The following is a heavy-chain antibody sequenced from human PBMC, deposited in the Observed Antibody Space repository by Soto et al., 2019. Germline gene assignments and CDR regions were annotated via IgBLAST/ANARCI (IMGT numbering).Heavy chain of an antibody. J-gene: IGHJ4*02. D-gene: IGHD5-18*01. CDR1: GYTFTSYG. V-gene: IGHV1-18*01. CDR2: ISAYNGNT. Sequence: QVQLVQSGAEVKKPGASVKVSCKASGYTFTSYGISWVRQAPGQGLEGMGWISAYNGNTNSAQKLQGRVTMTTDTSASTDYMELRSLRSDDTAVYYGARGRGYNYVTRFYCWGQGTLVTVSS. CDR3: ARGRGYNYVTRFYC.